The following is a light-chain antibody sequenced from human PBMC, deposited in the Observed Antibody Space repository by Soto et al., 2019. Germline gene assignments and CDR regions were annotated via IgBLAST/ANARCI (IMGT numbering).Light chain of an antibody. CDR3: QQYNNWPLT. CDR2: DAS. CDR1: QSVDND. V-gene: IGKV3D-15*01. Sequence: EIVMTQSPATLSVSPGDRATLSCRASQSVDNDLAWYQQKPGQPPRLLIYDASTRATGIPARFSGSQSGTEFTLTISSLLSEDFAVYSCQQYNNWPLTFGGGTKAEIQ. J-gene: IGKJ4*01.